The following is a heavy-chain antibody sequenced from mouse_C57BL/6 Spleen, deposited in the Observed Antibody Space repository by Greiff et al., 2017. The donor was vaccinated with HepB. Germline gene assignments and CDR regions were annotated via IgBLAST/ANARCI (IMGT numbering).Heavy chain of an antibody. V-gene: IGHV1-80*01. D-gene: IGHD5-2*01. J-gene: IGHJ4*01. Sequence: QVQLQQSGAELVKPGASVKISCKASGYAFSSYWMNWVKQRPGKGLEWIGQIYPGDGDTNYKGKFKGKATLTADKSSSTAYMQLSSLTSEDSAVYFCARGRIRNYYAMDYWGQGTSVTVSS. CDR1: GYAFSSYW. CDR3: ARGRIRNYYAMDY. CDR2: IYPGDGDT.